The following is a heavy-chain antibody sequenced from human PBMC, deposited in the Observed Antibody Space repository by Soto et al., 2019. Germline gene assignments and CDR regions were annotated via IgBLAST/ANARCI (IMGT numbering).Heavy chain of an antibody. CDR1: GGSISSGDYY. Sequence: QVQLQESGPGLVKPSQTLSLTCTVSGGSISSGDYYWSWIRQPPGKGLEWIGYNYYSGSTYYNPSLKSRVTIAVDTSKNHSSLKLSTVTAADTAVYYCAIAGLLWSGSHGLYYYYGMDVWGQGTTVTVSS. D-gene: IGHD3-3*01. CDR3: AIAGLLWSGSHGLYYYYGMDV. J-gene: IGHJ6*02. V-gene: IGHV4-30-4*01. CDR2: NYYSGST.